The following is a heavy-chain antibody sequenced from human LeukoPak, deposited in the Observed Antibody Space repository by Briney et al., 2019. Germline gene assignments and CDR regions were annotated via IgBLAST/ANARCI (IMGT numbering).Heavy chain of an antibody. Sequence: GGSLRLSCAASEFTFSSYSMNWVRQAPGKGLEWVSYITNSGNSKSYADSVKGRFTISRDNTKGSLYLQMNGLRAEDTAVYYCARHAGGSLRNAFDIWGQGTTVTVSS. V-gene: IGHV3-48*01. J-gene: IGHJ3*02. CDR1: EFTFSSYS. D-gene: IGHD3-16*01. CDR3: ARHAGGSLRNAFDI. CDR2: ITNSGNSK.